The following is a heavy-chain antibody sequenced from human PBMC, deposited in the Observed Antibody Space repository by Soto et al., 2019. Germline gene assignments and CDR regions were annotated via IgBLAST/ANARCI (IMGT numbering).Heavy chain of an antibody. V-gene: IGHV3-23*01. CDR2: ISGSGDET. Sequence: EEQLLVSGGGLVQPGGSLRLSCAGSGFTFSSYAMSWVRQAPGKGLEWVSSISGSGDETHYADSVKGRLTISRDNSENTVYLQMSSLRAEDTALYNFANGRYSNSYMGLLDFWGQGTLVTVFS. D-gene: IGHD3-9*01. J-gene: IGHJ4*02. CDR3: ANGRYSNSYMGLLDF. CDR1: GFTFSSYA.